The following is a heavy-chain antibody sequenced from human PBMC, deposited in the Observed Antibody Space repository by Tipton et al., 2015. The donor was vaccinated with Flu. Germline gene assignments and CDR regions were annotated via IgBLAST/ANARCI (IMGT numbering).Heavy chain of an antibody. CDR2: ISSSGSTI. D-gene: IGHD7-27*01. CDR1: GFTFSSYE. Sequence: SLRLSCAASGFTFSSYEMNWVRQAPGKGLEWLSYISSSGSTISYADPVRGRFTISRDNAKNSLYLQLNSLRAEDTALYYCATLAGDDYWGQGDLVTVSS. J-gene: IGHJ4*02. V-gene: IGHV3-48*03. CDR3: ATLAGDDY.